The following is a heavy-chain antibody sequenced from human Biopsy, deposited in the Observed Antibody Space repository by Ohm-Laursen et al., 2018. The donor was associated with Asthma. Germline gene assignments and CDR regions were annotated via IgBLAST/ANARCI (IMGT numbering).Heavy chain of an antibody. CDR3: ARDSGDDWSCSDRRCDYYYTYAMDV. J-gene: IGHJ6*02. V-gene: IGHV3-21*01. CDR1: GFTFNYYS. D-gene: IGHD5-12*01. Sequence: SLRLSCAASGFTFNYYSINWVRQAPGKGLEWVASISSGTTYIYYADSVKGRFTISRDNGKNSLFLQMSSLRAEDTAVYYCARDSGDDWSCSDRRCDYYYTYAMDVWGQGTTVTVSS. CDR2: ISSGTTYI.